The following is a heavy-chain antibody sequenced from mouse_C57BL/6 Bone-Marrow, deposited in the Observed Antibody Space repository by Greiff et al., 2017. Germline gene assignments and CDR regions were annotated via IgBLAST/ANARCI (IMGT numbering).Heavy chain of an antibody. CDR1: GYTFTSYW. D-gene: IGHD1-2*01. CDR2: INPSNGGT. CDR3: ARGTTALSPWFAY. J-gene: IGHJ3*01. Sequence: VQLQQPGTELVKPGASVKLSCKASGYTFTSYWMHWVKQRPGQGLEWIGNINPSNGGTNYNEKFKSKATLTVDKSSSTAYMQLSSLTSEDSAVYYCARGTTALSPWFAYWGQGTLVTVSA. V-gene: IGHV1-53*01.